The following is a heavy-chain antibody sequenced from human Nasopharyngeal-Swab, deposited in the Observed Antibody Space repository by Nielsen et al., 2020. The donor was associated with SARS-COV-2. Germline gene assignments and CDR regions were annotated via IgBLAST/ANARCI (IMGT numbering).Heavy chain of an antibody. CDR1: GFTFEHFG. Sequence: GGSLRLSCAASGFTFEHFGMNWVRQPQGKGREWVAGIRWKSESIGYVDSVRGRFSVSRDNAKKSLYLEMNSLRPDDTALYYCAKDGGSGSYGYDAFDIWGLGTMVTVSS. CDR3: AKDGGSGSYGYDAFDI. V-gene: IGHV3-9*01. J-gene: IGHJ3*02. D-gene: IGHD1-26*01. CDR2: IRWKSESI.